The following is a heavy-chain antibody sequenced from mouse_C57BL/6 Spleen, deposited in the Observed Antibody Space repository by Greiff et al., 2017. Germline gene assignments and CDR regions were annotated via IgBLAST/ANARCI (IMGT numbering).Heavy chain of an antibody. Sequence: QVQLKESGAELVRPGASVTLSCKASGYTFTDYEMHWVKQTPVHGLEWIGAIDPETGGTAYNQKFKGKAILTADKSSSTAYMELRSLTSEDSAVYYCTREGMSHYFDYWGQGTTLTVSS. CDR1: GYTFTDYE. V-gene: IGHV1-15*01. J-gene: IGHJ2*01. CDR3: TREGMSHYFDY. CDR2: IDPETGGT.